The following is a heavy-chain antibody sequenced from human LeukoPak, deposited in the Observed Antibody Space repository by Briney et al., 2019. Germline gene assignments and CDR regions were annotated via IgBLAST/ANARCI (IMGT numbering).Heavy chain of an antibody. Sequence: GGSLRLSCAASGFTFSTYGINWVRQAPGQGLEWVSYISSGSDSIHYADSLKGRFTVSRDNAKNSLFLQMNSLRDEDTAVYYCARAEALLPYLYWGRGTLVTVSS. D-gene: IGHD2-15*01. V-gene: IGHV3-48*02. CDR2: ISSGSDSI. J-gene: IGHJ4*02. CDR1: GFTFSTYG. CDR3: ARAEALLPYLY.